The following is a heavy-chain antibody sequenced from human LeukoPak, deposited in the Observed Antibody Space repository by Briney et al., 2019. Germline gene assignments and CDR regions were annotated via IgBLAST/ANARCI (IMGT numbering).Heavy chain of an antibody. CDR3: AREMGLNIVATFGY. D-gene: IGHD5-12*01. Sequence: GGSLRLSCAASGFIFSTFGMHWVRQAPGKGLEWVALIWYDRSNKYYADSVKGRFTISRDNSKNTLYLQMNSLRAEDTAVYYCAREMGLNIVATFGYWGQGTLVTVSS. CDR2: IWYDRSNK. CDR1: GFIFSTFG. V-gene: IGHV3-33*08. J-gene: IGHJ4*02.